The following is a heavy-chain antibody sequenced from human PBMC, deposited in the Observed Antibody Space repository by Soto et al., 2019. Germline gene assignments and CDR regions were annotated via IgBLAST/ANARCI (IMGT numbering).Heavy chain of an antibody. J-gene: IGHJ4*02. V-gene: IGHV3-30*18. CDR3: AKPGVVVAATPGKPESHFDY. D-gene: IGHD2-15*01. CDR1: GFTFSSYG. CDR2: ISYDGSNK. Sequence: GGSLRLSCAASGFTFSSYGMHWVRQAPGKGLEWVAVISYDGSNKYYADSVKGRFTISRDNSKNTLYLQMNSLRAEDTAVYYCAKPGVVVAATPGKPESHFDYWGQGTLVTVSS.